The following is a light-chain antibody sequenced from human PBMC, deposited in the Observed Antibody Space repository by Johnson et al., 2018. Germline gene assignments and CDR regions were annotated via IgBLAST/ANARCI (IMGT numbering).Light chain of an antibody. V-gene: IGLV1-51*02. Sequence: QSVLTQPPSVSAAPGQKVTISCSGSSSNIGNNYVSWYQQLPGTAPKLHIYENNKRPSGIPDRFSGSKSGTSATLAITGLQTGDEADYYCGTWDSSLSAGNVFGTVTKVTVL. J-gene: IGLJ1*01. CDR1: SSNIGNNY. CDR2: ENN. CDR3: GTWDSSLSAGNV.